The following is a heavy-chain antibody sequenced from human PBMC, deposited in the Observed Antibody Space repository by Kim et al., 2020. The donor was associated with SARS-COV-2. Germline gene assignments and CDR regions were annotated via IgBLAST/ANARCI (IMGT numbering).Heavy chain of an antibody. D-gene: IGHD7-27*01. CDR1: GGSISSSSYY. CDR2: IYYSGST. V-gene: IGHV4-39*01. Sequence: SETLSLTCTVSGGSISSSSYYWGWIRQPPGKGLEWIGSIYYSGSTYYNPSLKSRVTISVDTSKNQFSLKLSSVTAADTAVYYCARLSLGGETSFDYWGQGTLVTVSS. CDR3: ARLSLGGETSFDY. J-gene: IGHJ4*02.